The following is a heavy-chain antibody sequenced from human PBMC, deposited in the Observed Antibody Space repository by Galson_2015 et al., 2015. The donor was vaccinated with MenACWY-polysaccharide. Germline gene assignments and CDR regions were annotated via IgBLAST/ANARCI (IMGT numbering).Heavy chain of an antibody. CDR3: ARLAVRGARGSYFDY. V-gene: IGHV1-3*01. J-gene: IGHJ4*02. Sequence: SVKVSCKASGYTFTSYAMHWVRQAPGQRLEWMGWINAGNGNTKYSQKFQGRVTITRDTSASTAYMELSSLRSEDTAVYYCARLAVRGARGSYFDYWGQGTLVTVSS. D-gene: IGHD3-10*01. CDR2: INAGNGNT. CDR1: GYTFTSYA.